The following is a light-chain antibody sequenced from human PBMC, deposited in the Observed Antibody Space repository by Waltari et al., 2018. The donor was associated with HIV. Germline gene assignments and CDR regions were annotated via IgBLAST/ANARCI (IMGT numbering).Light chain of an antibody. V-gene: IGLV3-9*01. CDR1: YIGTKS. CDR3: QLWDSSTVI. J-gene: IGLJ2*01. Sequence: SYEVTQSLSVSVALGQTAKITWGGNYIGTKSVHWYQKKPGQAPVLVIYADRGRPSGVLDRFSGSSSGNTATLTISGVQSGDEADYYCQLWDSSTVIFGGGTKLTVL. CDR2: ADR.